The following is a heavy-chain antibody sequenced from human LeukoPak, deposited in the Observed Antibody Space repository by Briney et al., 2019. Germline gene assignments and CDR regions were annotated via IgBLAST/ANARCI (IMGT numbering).Heavy chain of an antibody. CDR1: GFTVSSNY. CDR3: ARVHSSSWYYFDY. CDR2: IYSGGST. Sequence: GGSLRLSCAASGFTVSSNYMSWVRQAPGKGLEWVSVIYSGGSTYYADSVKGRFTISRDNAKNSLYLQMNSLRAEDTAVYYCARVHSSSWYYFDYWGQGTLVTVSS. J-gene: IGHJ4*02. V-gene: IGHV3-53*01. D-gene: IGHD6-13*01.